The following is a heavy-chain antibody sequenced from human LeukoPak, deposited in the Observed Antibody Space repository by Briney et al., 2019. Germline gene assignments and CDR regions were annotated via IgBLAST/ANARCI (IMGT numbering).Heavy chain of an antibody. CDR1: GYSVNNYW. J-gene: IGHJ4*02. CDR3: ARLDDGLGVDY. D-gene: IGHD3-10*01. V-gene: IGHV5-51*01. Sequence: GESLKISCKGSGYSVNNYWIAWMRQMPGKGLEWMGVIYPGDSDTRYSPSFEGQVTISADKFISTAYLQWSSLKASDSAMYYCARLDDGLGVDYWGQGTLVTVSS. CDR2: IYPGDSDT.